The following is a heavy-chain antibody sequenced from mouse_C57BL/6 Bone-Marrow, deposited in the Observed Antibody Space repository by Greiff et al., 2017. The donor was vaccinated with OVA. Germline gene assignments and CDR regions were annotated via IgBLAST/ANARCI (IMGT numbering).Heavy chain of an antibody. CDR2: IWSGGST. CDR3: ARKSPHGYYFAN. D-gene: IGHD2-3*01. V-gene: IGHV2-2*01. CDR1: GFSFTSYG. J-gene: IGHJ3*01. Sequence: QVQLKESGPGLVQPSQSLSITCTVSGFSFTSYGVHWVRQSPGKGLEWLGVIWSGGSTDYNAAFISRLSISKDNSKSQVFFKMNSLQADDTAIYYCARKSPHGYYFANWGQGTLVTVSA.